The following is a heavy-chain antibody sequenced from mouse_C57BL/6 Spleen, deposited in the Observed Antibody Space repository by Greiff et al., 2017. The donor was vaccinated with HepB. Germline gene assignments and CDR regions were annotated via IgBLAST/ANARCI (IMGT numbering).Heavy chain of an antibody. Sequence: EVHLVESGGGLVKPGGSLKLSCAASGFTFSDYGMHWVRQAPEKGLEWVAYISSGSGTTYYADTVKGRFTISRDNAKNTLFLQMASLRSEDTAMFYCARRYYFDDWGQGTTLTVAS. V-gene: IGHV5-17*01. CDR2: ISSGSGTT. J-gene: IGHJ2*01. CDR3: ARRYYFDD. CDR1: GFTFSDYG.